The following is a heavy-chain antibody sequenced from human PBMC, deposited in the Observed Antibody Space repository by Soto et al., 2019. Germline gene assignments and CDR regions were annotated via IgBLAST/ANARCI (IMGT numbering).Heavy chain of an antibody. Sequence: GSLRLSCAASGFTFSSYAMHWVRQAPGKGLEYVSAISSNGGSTYYANSVKGRFTISRDNSKNTLYLQMGSLRAEDMAVYYCGRGPPRYYFDYWGQGTLVTVSS. CDR2: ISSNGGST. J-gene: IGHJ4*02. CDR3: GRGPPRYYFDY. V-gene: IGHV3-64*01. CDR1: GFTFSSYA.